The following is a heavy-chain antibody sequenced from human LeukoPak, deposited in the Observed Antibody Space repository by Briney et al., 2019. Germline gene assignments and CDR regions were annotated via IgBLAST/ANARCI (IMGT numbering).Heavy chain of an antibody. Sequence: SETLSLTCTVSGGSISGGKDFWAWIRQPPGKGLEWIGSIYYSGSTYYNPSLKSRATISVDTSKSEFSLNLHSVTAADTVVYFCARRGITYSSSFFDSWGQGTLVTVSS. D-gene: IGHD6-13*01. CDR2: IYYSGST. J-gene: IGHJ4*02. CDR1: GGSISGGKDF. V-gene: IGHV4-39*01. CDR3: ARRGITYSSSFFDS.